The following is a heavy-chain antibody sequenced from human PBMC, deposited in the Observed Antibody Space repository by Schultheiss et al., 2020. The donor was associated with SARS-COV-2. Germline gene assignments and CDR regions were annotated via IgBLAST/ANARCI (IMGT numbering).Heavy chain of an antibody. CDR1: GFAFRDYE. V-gene: IGHV3-48*03. D-gene: IGHD2-8*01. Sequence: GGSLRLSCAASGFAFRDYEMNWIRQAPGKGLEWVSYISSSGSTIYYADSVKGRFTISRDNAKSSLFLQMNSLRAEDTAVYYCARVGRDCSHGVCYNAEYFQHWGQGTLVTVSS. J-gene: IGHJ1*01. CDR2: ISSSGSTI. CDR3: ARVGRDCSHGVCYNAEYFQH.